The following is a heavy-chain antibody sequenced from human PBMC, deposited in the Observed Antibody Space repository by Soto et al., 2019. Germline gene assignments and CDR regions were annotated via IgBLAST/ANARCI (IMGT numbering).Heavy chain of an antibody. CDR3: ARDRYSSGWDYTFDY. J-gene: IGHJ4*02. CDR2: ISYDGSNK. Sequence: QVQLVESGGGVVQPGRSLRLSCAASGFTFSSYAMHWVRQAPGKGLEWVAVISYDGSNKYYADSVKGRFTISRDNSKNAVYLQMNSLRAEDTAVYYCARDRYSSGWDYTFDYWGQGTLVTVSS. D-gene: IGHD6-19*01. V-gene: IGHV3-30-3*01. CDR1: GFTFSSYA.